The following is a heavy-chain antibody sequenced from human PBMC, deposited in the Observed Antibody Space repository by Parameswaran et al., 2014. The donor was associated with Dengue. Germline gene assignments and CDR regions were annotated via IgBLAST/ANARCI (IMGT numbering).Heavy chain of an antibody. J-gene: IGHJ4*02. CDR2: IIPIFGTV. Sequence: RLVRQAPGQGLEWMGGIIPIFGTVTYAQKFQGRLTVTADESTSTAYMELSGLSSEDTAMYYCAREGGYYDTRGYFDYWGQGTLVTVSS. D-gene: IGHD3-22*01. CDR3: AREGGYYDTRGYFDY. V-gene: IGHV1-69*01.